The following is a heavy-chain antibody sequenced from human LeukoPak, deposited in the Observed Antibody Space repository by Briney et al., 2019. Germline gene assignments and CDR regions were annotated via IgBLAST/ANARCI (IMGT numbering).Heavy chain of an antibody. CDR2: INPSGGST. CDR3: ARVEPTTVTKGDALDI. Sequence: GASVKVSCRASGYTFTSYYMHWVRQAPGQGLEWMGIINPSGGSTSYAQKFQGRVTMTRDTSTSTVYMELSSLRSEDTAVYYCARVEPTTVTKGDALDIWGQGTMVTVSS. D-gene: IGHD4-17*01. J-gene: IGHJ3*02. CDR1: GYTFTSYY. V-gene: IGHV1-46*01.